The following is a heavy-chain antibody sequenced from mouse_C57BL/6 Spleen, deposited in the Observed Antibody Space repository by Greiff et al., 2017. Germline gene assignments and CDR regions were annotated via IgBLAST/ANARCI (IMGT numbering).Heavy chain of an antibody. CDR2: IDPETGGT. J-gene: IGHJ2*01. D-gene: IGHD2-4*01. CDR3: TRRDYDYDYFDY. V-gene: IGHV1-15*01. CDR1: GYTFTDYE. Sequence: QVQLQQSGAELVRPGASVTLSCKASGYTFTDYEMHWVKQTPVHGLEWIGAIDPETGGTAYNQKFKGKAILTADKSSSPAYMELRSLTSEDSAVYYCTRRDYDYDYFDYWGQGTTLTVSS.